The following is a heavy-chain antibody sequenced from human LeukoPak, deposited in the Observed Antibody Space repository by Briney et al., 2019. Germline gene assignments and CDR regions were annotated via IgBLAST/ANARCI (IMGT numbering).Heavy chain of an antibody. D-gene: IGHD6-19*01. V-gene: IGHV4-59*01. CDR2: IYYSGST. CDR1: GGSISSYY. Sequence: PSETLSLTCTVSGGSISSYYWSWIRQPPGKGLEWIGYIYYSGSTNYNPSLKSRVTISVDTSKNQFSLKLSSVTAADTAVYYCARAVGSSGWYGEYYFDYWGQGTLVTVSS. CDR3: ARAVGSSGWYGEYYFDY. J-gene: IGHJ4*02.